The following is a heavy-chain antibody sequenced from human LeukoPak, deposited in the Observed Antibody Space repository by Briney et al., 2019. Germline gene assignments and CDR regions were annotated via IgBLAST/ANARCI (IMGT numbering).Heavy chain of an antibody. CDR1: GFTFDDYA. CDR3: ARDTRGESDY. Sequence: SLRLSCAASGFTFDDYAMHWVRQAPGKGLEWVSGISWNSGSIGYADSVEGRFTISRDNAKNSLYLQMNSLRAEDTAMYYCARDTRGESDYWGHGTLVTVSS. V-gene: IGHV3-9*01. J-gene: IGHJ4*01. CDR2: ISWNSGSI. D-gene: IGHD3-10*01.